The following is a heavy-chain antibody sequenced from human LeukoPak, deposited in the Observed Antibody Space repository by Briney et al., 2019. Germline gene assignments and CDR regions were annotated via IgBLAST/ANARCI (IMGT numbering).Heavy chain of an antibody. J-gene: IGHJ6*03. CDR1: EFSVGSNY. CDR3: ARVAYVVGATQRLYYYYYYMDV. CDR2: IYSGGST. V-gene: IGHV3-66*01. D-gene: IGHD1-26*01. Sequence: GGSLRLSCAASEFSVGSNYMTWVRQAPGKGLEWVSLIYSGGSTYYADSVKGRFTISRDNYKNTLYLQMNSLRADDTAVYYCARVAYVVGATQRLYYYYYYMDVWGKGTTVTISS.